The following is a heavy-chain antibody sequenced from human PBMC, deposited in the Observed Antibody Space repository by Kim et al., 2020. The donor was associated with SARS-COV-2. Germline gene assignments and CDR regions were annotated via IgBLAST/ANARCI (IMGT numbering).Heavy chain of an antibody. D-gene: IGHD3-16*01. CDR2: GNT. V-gene: IGHV1-3*01. CDR3: ARGPGEFDY. Sequence: GNTKYSQQFQGRVTVTRDTSASTAYMELGSLRSEDTAVYYCARGPGEFDYWGQGTLVTVSS. J-gene: IGHJ4*02.